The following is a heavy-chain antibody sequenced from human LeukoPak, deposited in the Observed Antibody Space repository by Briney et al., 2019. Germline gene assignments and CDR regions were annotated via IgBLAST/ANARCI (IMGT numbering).Heavy chain of an antibody. CDR2: IIPIFGTA. Sequence: SVKLSCNASGCTFSSYAISWVREAPGQGLEWMGGIIPIFGTANYAQKFHGRVTITTDEYTTTTTIELSRLRSEDTVLYYCARTMVRGVIVGFDYWGQGTLVTVP. CDR1: GCTFSSYA. D-gene: IGHD3-10*01. J-gene: IGHJ4*02. V-gene: IGHV1-69*05. CDR3: ARTMVRGVIVGFDY.